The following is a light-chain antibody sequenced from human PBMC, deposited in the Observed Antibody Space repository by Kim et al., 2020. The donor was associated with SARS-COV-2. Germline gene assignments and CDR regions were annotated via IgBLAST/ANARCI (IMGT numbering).Light chain of an antibody. CDR1: QDIANN. CDR3: QQYSHWPYS. CDR2: GAT. Sequence: VSAGESATLSGRASQDIANNFAWYQHTPGQAPRLLIYGATTRATGVPARFTGSGSGTEFSLTITSLQSEDFVIYFCQQYSHWPYSFGQGTKLEI. V-gene: IGKV3-15*01. J-gene: IGKJ2*01.